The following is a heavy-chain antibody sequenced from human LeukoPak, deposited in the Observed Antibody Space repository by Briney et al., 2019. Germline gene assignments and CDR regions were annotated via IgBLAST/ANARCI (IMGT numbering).Heavy chain of an antibody. Sequence: GGSLRLSCIASGFIFSDYSMDWVRQAPGKGLEWVSSISSSSAYIFYSDSVKGRFTISRDNAQSSLYLQMNSLRAGDTAVYYCARVLGWPNWFDPWGQGTLVTVSS. CDR1: GFIFSDYS. CDR2: ISSSSAYI. CDR3: ARVLGWPNWFDP. V-gene: IGHV3-21*06. J-gene: IGHJ5*02. D-gene: IGHD6-19*01.